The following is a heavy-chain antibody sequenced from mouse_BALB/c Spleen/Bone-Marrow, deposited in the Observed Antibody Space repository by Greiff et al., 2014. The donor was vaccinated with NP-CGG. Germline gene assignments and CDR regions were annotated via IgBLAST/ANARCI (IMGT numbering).Heavy chain of an antibody. CDR2: ILPGNGDT. CDR3: VRFHYYFDY. Sequence: VKLMESGAELMKPGASVKISCKATGYTFSRYWIEWVKQGPGHGLEWIGEILPGNGDTNYNENFKGKATFTADTSSNTAYMQLSNLTAEDSAVYYCVRFHYYFDYWGQGTTLTVSS. V-gene: IGHV1-9*01. CDR1: GYTFSRYW. J-gene: IGHJ2*01.